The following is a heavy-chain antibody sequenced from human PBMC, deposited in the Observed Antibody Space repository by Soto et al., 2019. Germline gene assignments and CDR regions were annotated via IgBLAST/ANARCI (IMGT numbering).Heavy chain of an antibody. D-gene: IGHD6-19*01. J-gene: IGHJ4*02. Sequence: SIRASLTSSACTLWEYAIHRLRQAPGEGLEWVSGISWNSGSIGYAASVKGRFTISSDNDKNSLSLQMTSLRAEATVLYYCARAPAVAGDIDYWGQGTPVTVSS. CDR3: ARAPAVAGDIDY. CDR1: ACTLWEYA. V-gene: IGHV3-9*01. CDR2: ISWNSGSI.